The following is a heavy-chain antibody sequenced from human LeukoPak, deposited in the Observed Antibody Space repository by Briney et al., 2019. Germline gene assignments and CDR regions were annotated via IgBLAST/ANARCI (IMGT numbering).Heavy chain of an antibody. V-gene: IGHV1-46*01. D-gene: IGHD3-22*01. Sequence: ASVKVSCKASGYTFTTYYMHWVRQAPGKGLEWMGKINPTGGSTTYAQKFQGRVTMTRDMSTNTAYMELSSLRSEDTAVYYCARQGRSGSYSAFSWFDPWGQGTLVTVSS. CDR1: GYTFTTYY. CDR3: ARQGRSGSYSAFSWFDP. J-gene: IGHJ5*02. CDR2: INPTGGST.